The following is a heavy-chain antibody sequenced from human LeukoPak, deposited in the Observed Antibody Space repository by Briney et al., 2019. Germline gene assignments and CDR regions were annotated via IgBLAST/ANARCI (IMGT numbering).Heavy chain of an antibody. CDR3: AKARLGAWNYGAFDI. V-gene: IGHV3-33*06. D-gene: IGHD1-7*01. CDR2: IWYDGSNK. CDR1: GFTFSSYG. J-gene: IGHJ3*02. Sequence: PGRSLRLSCAASGFTFSSYGMHWVRQAPGKGLEWVAVIWYDGSNKYYADSVKGRFTISRDNSKNTLYLQMNSLRAEDTAMYYCAKARLGAWNYGAFDIWGQGTMVTVSS.